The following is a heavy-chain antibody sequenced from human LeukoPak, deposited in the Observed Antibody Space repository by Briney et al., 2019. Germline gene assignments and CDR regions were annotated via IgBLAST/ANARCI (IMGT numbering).Heavy chain of an antibody. V-gene: IGHV3-48*01. J-gene: IGHJ4*02. CDR2: ISTSSTPI. Sequence: PGGSLRLSCAAFGFSFSSYPMNWVRQAPGKGLEWVAYISTSSTPIYYADSVKGRFTISRDNAKNTLYLQMNSLRAGDTAVYYCAREGGRGSFYDWGQGTLVTVSS. D-gene: IGHD3-10*01. CDR1: GFSFSSYP. CDR3: AREGGRGSFYD.